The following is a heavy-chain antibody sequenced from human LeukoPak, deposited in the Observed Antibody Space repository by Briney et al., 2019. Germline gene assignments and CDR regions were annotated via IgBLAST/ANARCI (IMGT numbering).Heavy chain of an antibody. V-gene: IGHV3-7*01. CDR3: ARETYGGNSYYFDY. Sequence: GGSLRLSCAASGFTFRSYWMSWVRQAPGKGLEWVANIKQDGSEKYYVDSVKVRFTISRDNAKNSLYLQMNSLRAEDTAVYYCARETYGGNSYYFDYWGQGTLVTVSS. CDR1: GFTFRSYW. J-gene: IGHJ4*02. CDR2: IKQDGSEK. D-gene: IGHD4-23*01.